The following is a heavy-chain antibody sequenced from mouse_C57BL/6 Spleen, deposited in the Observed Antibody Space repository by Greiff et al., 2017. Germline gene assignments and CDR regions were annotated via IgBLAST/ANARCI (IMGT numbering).Heavy chain of an antibody. CDR2: INPSNGGT. D-gene: IGHD1-1*01. V-gene: IGHV1-53*01. Sequence: QVQLQQPGTELVKPGASVKLSCKASGYTFTSYWMHWVKQRPGQGLEWIGNINPSNGGTNYNEKFKSKATLTVDKSSSTADVQLSSLTSEDSAVYYCARPAYGSSYYLDYWGQGTTLTVSS. J-gene: IGHJ2*01. CDR1: GYTFTSYW. CDR3: ARPAYGSSYYLDY.